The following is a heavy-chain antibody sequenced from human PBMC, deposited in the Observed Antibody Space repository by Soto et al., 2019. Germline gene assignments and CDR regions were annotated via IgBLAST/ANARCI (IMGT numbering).Heavy chain of an antibody. CDR3: AIFNRDYYYAMDV. D-gene: IGHD2-21*01. CDR1: GYSFTSYW. CDR2: IYPGDSDT. Sequence: ESLKISCKGSGYSFTSYWIGWVRQMPGKGLEWMGIIYPGDSDTRYSPSFQGQVTISADKSISTAYLQWSSLKASDTAMYYCAIFNRDYYYAMDVWGQGTTVTVSS. J-gene: IGHJ6*02. V-gene: IGHV5-51*01.